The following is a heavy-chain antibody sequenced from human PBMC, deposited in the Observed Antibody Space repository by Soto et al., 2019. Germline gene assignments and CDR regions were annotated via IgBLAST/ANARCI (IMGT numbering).Heavy chain of an antibody. V-gene: IGHV4-39*01. CDR1: GGSISSSSYY. CDR2: IYYSGRT. CDR3: ASTSCSGGSCPFDY. J-gene: IGHJ4*02. Sequence: QLQLQESGPGLVKPSETLSLTCTVSGGSISSSSYYCGWIRQPPVQGLEWIGSIYYSGRTYYNPSLKSRVTISVDTAKNQASPKMSSVTDADTAVYYRASTSCSGGSCPFDYWCQGPLVTVSS. D-gene: IGHD2-15*01.